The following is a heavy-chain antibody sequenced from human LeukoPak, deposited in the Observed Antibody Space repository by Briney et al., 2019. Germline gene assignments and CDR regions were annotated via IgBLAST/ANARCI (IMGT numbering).Heavy chain of an antibody. D-gene: IGHD1-26*01. Sequence: SETLSLTCTVSGGSISSSSFWWAWIRRPPGKGLEWIGNIYESGITNYNPSLKSRVTISVDTSKNQFSLKLSSVTAADTAVYYCAREARGVGANAFDYWGQGTLVTVSS. V-gene: IGHV4-61*05. CDR2: IYESGIT. CDR1: GGSISSSSFW. J-gene: IGHJ4*02. CDR3: AREARGVGANAFDY.